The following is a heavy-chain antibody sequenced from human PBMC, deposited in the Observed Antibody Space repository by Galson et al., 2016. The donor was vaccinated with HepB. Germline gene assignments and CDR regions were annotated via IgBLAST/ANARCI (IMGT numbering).Heavy chain of an antibody. D-gene: IGHD5-12*01. CDR1: GFTFSSYT. J-gene: IGHJ4*02. Sequence: SLRLSCAASGFTFSSYTLHWVRQAPGKGLEWVTSISYDGSHIYYADSVESRFTVSRDNSKKSLYLQMNSLRDEDTAVYYCARDRGYSGTSPIPLDYWGQGTLVTVSS. V-gene: IGHV3-30*04. CDR2: ISYDGSHI. CDR3: ARDRGYSGTSPIPLDY.